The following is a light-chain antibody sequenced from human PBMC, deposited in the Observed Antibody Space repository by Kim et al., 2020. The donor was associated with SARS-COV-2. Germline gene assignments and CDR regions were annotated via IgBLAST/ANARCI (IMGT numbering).Light chain of an antibody. V-gene: IGLV3-21*04. J-gene: IGLJ3*02. CDR3: QVWDSSSDHWV. CDR1: NIGSKS. Sequence: APGKTARITCGGNNIGSKSVNWNQQKPGQAPVLVIYYDSDRPSGIPERFSGSNSGNTATLTISRVEAGDEADYYCQVWDSSSDHWVFGGGTQLTVL. CDR2: YDS.